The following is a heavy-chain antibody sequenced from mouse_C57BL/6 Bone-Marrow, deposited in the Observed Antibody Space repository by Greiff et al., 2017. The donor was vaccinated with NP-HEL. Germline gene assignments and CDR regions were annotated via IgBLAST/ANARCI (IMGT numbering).Heavy chain of an antibody. CDR1: GYSITSGYY. Sequence: EVQLQESGPGLVKPSQSLSLTCSVTGYSITSGYYWNWIRQFPGNKLEWMGYISYDGSNNYNPSLKNRISITRDTSKNQFFLKLNSVTTEDTATYYCARGRVTTVVAYWYFDVWGTGTTVTVSS. D-gene: IGHD1-1*01. CDR3: ARGRVTTVVAYWYFDV. V-gene: IGHV3-6*01. J-gene: IGHJ1*03. CDR2: ISYDGSN.